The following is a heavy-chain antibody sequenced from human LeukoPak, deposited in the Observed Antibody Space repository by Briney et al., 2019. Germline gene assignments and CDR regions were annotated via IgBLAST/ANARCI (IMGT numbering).Heavy chain of an antibody. Sequence: PSETLSLTCTVSGGSISSSSYYWGWIRQPPGKGLEWIGSIYYSGSTYYNPSLKSRVTISVDTSKNQFSLKLSSVTAADTAVYYCAIAYRAMPSPYYYYMDVWGKGTTVTVSS. D-gene: IGHD2-2*01. CDR3: AIAYRAMPSPYYYYMDV. V-gene: IGHV4-39*01. J-gene: IGHJ6*03. CDR1: GGSISSSSYY. CDR2: IYYSGST.